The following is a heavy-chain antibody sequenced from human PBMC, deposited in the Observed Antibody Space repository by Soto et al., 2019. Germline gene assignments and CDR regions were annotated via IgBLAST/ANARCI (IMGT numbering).Heavy chain of an antibody. Sequence: GGSLRLSCAASGLIFSDYEMNWVRQAPGKGLEWVSYISSSGNTIYYGDSVKGRFTISRDNAQNSLSLQMNSLRVEDTAVYYCAGERPSADFWSGYSYGMDVWGQGTTVTVSS. CDR3: AGERPSADFWSGYSYGMDV. CDR1: GLIFSDYE. J-gene: IGHJ6*02. V-gene: IGHV3-48*03. D-gene: IGHD3-3*01. CDR2: ISSSGNTI.